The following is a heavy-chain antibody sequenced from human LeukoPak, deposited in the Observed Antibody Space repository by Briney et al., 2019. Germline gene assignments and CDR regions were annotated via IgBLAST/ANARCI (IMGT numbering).Heavy chain of an antibody. D-gene: IGHD2-2*01. CDR1: GGSISSSSYY. J-gene: IGHJ4*02. CDR3: ASDDCSSTSCYGRGDY. V-gene: IGHV4-39*01. Sequence: PSETLSLTCTVSGGSISSSSYYWGWIRQPPGKGLEWIGSIYYSGSTYYNPSLKSRVTISVDTSKNQFSLKLSPVTAADTAVYYCASDDCSSTSCYGRGDYWGQGTLVTVSS. CDR2: IYYSGST.